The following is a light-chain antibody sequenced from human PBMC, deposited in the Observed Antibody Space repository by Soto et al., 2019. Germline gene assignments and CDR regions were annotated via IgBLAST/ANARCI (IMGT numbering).Light chain of an antibody. CDR1: SKYVGSYNL. CDR3: CSYAGSSTYV. J-gene: IGLJ1*01. CDR2: EGS. V-gene: IGLV2-23*01. Sequence: QASLTQPASLSWAPWQSITISCPGTSKYVGSYNLVSWYQQHPGKAPKLMIYEGSKRPSGVSNRFSGSKSGNTASLTISGLQAEDEADYYCCSYAGSSTYVFGTGTKVTVL.